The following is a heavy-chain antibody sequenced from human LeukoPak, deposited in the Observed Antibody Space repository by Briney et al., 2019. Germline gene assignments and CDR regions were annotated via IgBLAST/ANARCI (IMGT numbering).Heavy chain of an antibody. J-gene: IGHJ6*04. CDR3: ARRASNYDFWSGYNV. CDR1: DFTFSTYW. D-gene: IGHD3-3*01. V-gene: IGHV3-7*01. CDR2: IKQDGSEK. Sequence: GGSLRLSCAASDFTFSTYWMNWVRQAPGKGLEWVASIKQDGSEKNYVDSGKGRFTISRANAKNSLYLQMNSLRAEDTAVYYCARRASNYDFWSGYNVWGKGTTVTVSS.